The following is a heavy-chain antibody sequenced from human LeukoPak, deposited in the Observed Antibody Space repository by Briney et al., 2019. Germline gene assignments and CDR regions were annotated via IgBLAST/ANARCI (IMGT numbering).Heavy chain of an antibody. Sequence: GRSLRLSCAASGFTVDDYAMHSVRQAPGKGLEWVSGISWNSGSIGYADSVKGRFTISRDNAKNSLYLQMNSLRAEDTALYYCAKDISPSYYYGSGSFNWFDPWGQGTLVTVSS. J-gene: IGHJ5*02. CDR2: ISWNSGSI. D-gene: IGHD3-10*01. CDR1: GFTVDDYA. CDR3: AKDISPSYYYGSGSFNWFDP. V-gene: IGHV3-9*01.